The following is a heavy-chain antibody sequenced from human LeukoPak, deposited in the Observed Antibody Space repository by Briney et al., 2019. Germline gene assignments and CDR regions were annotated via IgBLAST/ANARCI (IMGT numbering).Heavy chain of an antibody. CDR3: ARGYSSGSTPLDY. V-gene: IGHV4-34*01. CDR2: INHSGST. CDR1: GGSFSGYY. Sequence: PSETLSLTCAVYGGSFSGYYWSWIRQPPGKGLEWIGEINHSGSTNYNPSLKSRVTISVGTSKNQFSLKLSSVTAADTAVYYCARGYSSGSTPLDYWGQGTLVTVSS. J-gene: IGHJ4*02. D-gene: IGHD6-19*01.